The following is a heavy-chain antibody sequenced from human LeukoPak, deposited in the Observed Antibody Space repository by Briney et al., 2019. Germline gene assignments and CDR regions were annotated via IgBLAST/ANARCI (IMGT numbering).Heavy chain of an antibody. CDR2: ISSSGSTT. CDR3: AREDSSGYYYRGSFDY. Sequence: PGGSLRLSCAASGFTFSSYEMNWVRQAPGKGLEWVSYISSSGSTTYYADSVKGRFTISRDNAKNSLYLQMNSLRAEDTAVYYCAREDSSGYYYRGSFDYWGQGTLVTVSS. D-gene: IGHD3-22*01. CDR1: GFTFSSYE. V-gene: IGHV3-48*03. J-gene: IGHJ4*02.